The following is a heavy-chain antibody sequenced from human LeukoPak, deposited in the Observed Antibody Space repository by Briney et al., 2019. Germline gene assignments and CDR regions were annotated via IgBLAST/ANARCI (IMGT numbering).Heavy chain of an antibody. J-gene: IGHJ5*02. D-gene: IGHD3-9*01. V-gene: IGHV4-4*09. CDR1: GGSISSYY. CDR2: IYTSGST. CDR3: AGLRPYYDNLTADQAGFWP. Sequence: PSETLSLTCTVSGGSISSYYWSWIRQPPGKGLEWIGYIYTSGSTNYNPSLKSRVTISVDTSKNQFSLKLSSVTAADTAVYYCAGLRPYYDNLTADQAGFWPRGHGAMVTVSS.